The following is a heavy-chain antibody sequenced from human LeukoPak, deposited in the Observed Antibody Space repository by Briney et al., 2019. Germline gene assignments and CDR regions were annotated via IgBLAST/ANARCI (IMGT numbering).Heavy chain of an antibody. D-gene: IGHD2-2*01. Sequence: PAGSLSLSCSASGFSFNSYAMRWIRQAPGKGLEYVSAISSNGVAKYYAASESGSSIICGDNTKNSLYLQMSSLAADATAVYCCVRDLGYCSSISCSADYWGQGTLVTVSS. CDR3: VRDLGYCSSISCSADY. CDR2: ISSNGVAK. V-gene: IGHV3-64D*06. J-gene: IGHJ4*02. CDR1: GFSFNSYA.